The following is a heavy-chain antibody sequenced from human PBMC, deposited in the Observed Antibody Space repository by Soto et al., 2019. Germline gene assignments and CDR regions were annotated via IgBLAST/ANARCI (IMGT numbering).Heavy chain of an antibody. V-gene: IGHV4-59*01. CDR1: GGSMSGYY. Sequence: SLTCVVSGGSMSGYYWNWIRQPPGEGLQWIGNIYYSGSTNYNPSLKSRVAISVDTSKSHFSLKLNSVTAADTAVYYCARSPTFLDRFDPWGQGTLVTVSS. D-gene: IGHD3-3*01. J-gene: IGHJ5*02. CDR3: ARSPTFLDRFDP. CDR2: IYYSGST.